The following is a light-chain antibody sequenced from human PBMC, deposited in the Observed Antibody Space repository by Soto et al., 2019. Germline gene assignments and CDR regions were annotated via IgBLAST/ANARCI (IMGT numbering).Light chain of an antibody. Sequence: EIVLTQSPGTLSLSPGERATLSCRASQSVSNNYLAWYQQKPGQAPRLLIYGASNRATGIPGRFSRSGSGTDFTLTISRLEPEDFAVYYCQQYGSSGTFGQGTKVDIK. CDR1: QSVSNNY. J-gene: IGKJ1*01. V-gene: IGKV3-20*01. CDR3: QQYGSSGT. CDR2: GAS.